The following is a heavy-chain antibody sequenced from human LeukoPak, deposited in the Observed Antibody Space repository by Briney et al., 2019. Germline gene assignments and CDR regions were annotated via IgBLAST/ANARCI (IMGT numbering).Heavy chain of an antibody. CDR1: GGSISSYY. CDR3: ARHLGSSSGPFDY. Sequence: SETLSLTCTVSGGSISSYYWSWIRQPPGKGLEWIGYIYYSGSTNYNPSLKSRVTISVDTSKNQFSLKLSSVTAADTAVYYCARHLGSSSGPFDYWGQGTLVTVPS. D-gene: IGHD6-6*01. J-gene: IGHJ4*02. V-gene: IGHV4-59*08. CDR2: IYYSGST.